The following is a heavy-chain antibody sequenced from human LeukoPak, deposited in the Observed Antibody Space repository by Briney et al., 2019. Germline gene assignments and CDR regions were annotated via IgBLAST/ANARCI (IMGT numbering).Heavy chain of an antibody. CDR3: ARGRATARFDY. V-gene: IGHV4-34*01. Sequence: SETLSLTCAVYGGSFSGYYWSWIRQPPGKGLEWIGEINHSGSTNYNPSLKSRVTISVDTSKNQFSLKLSSVTAADTAVYYRARGRATARFDYWGQGTLVTVSS. J-gene: IGHJ4*02. CDR2: INHSGST. D-gene: IGHD5-12*01. CDR1: GGSFSGYY.